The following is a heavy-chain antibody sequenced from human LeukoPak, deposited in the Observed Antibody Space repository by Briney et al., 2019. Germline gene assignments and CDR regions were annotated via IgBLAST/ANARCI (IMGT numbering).Heavy chain of an antibody. D-gene: IGHD3-10*01. V-gene: IGHV3-30*18. Sequence: GRSLRLFCAASGFTFSSYGMHWARQAPGKGLEWVAVISYDGSNKYYADSVKGRFTISRDNSKSTLYLQMNSLRAEDTAVYYCAKDYYGSGRPFDIWGQGTMVTVSS. CDR3: AKDYYGSGRPFDI. J-gene: IGHJ3*02. CDR1: GFTFSSYG. CDR2: ISYDGSNK.